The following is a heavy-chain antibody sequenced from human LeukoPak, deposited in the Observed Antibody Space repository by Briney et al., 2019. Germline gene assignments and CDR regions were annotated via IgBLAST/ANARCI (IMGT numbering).Heavy chain of an antibody. CDR2: INHSGST. CDR3: ARTRPITIFGVVPKYYFDY. CDR1: GGSFSGYY. Sequence: SETLSLTCAVYGGSFSGYYWSWIRQPPGKGLEWIGEINHSGSTNYNPSLKSRVTISVDTSKSQFSLKLSSVTAADTAVYYCARTRPITIFGVVPKYYFDYWGQGTLVTVSS. J-gene: IGHJ4*02. D-gene: IGHD3-3*01. V-gene: IGHV4-34*01.